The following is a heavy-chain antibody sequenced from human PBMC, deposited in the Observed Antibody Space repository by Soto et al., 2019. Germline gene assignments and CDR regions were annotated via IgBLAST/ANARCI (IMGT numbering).Heavy chain of an antibody. Sequence: EVLLVESGGGLVQPGGSLRLSCAAPGFTVSDNYMNWVRQAPGKGLEWVAVIYTSGSTYYADSVKGRFTASRDNSKNTVYLQMDSLRVEDTAVYYCARERIMAGFWSGYYDFWGQGTLVTVSS. CDR3: ARERIMAGFWSGYYDF. CDR1: GFTVSDNY. D-gene: IGHD3-3*01. J-gene: IGHJ4*02. V-gene: IGHV3-66*01. CDR2: IYTSGST.